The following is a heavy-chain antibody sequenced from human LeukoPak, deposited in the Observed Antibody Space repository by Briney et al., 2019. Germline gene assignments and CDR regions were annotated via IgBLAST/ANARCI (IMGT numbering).Heavy chain of an antibody. CDR3: ARCYGDYGYNWFDP. V-gene: IGHV1-3*01. Sequence: ASVKVSCKASGYTFTSYAMHWVRQAPGQRLEWMGWINAGNGNTKYSQKFQGRVTITRDTSASTAYMELSSLRSEDTAVYYCARCYGDYGYNWFDPWGQGTLVTVSS. J-gene: IGHJ5*02. CDR2: INAGNGNT. D-gene: IGHD4-17*01. CDR1: GYTFTSYA.